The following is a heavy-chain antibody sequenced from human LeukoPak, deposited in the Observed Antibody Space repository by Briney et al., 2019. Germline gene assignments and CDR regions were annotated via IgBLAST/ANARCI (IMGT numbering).Heavy chain of an antibody. CDR2: IYYSGST. D-gene: IGHD3-22*01. CDR3: ARDDSSLFDY. Sequence: MASETLSLTCTVSGVSISSGGYYWSWIRQHPGKGLEWIGYIYYSGSTYYNPSLKSRVTISVDTSKSQFSLKLSSVPAADTAVYSCARDDSSLFDYWGQGTLVTVSS. CDR1: GVSISSGGYY. V-gene: IGHV4-31*03. J-gene: IGHJ4*02.